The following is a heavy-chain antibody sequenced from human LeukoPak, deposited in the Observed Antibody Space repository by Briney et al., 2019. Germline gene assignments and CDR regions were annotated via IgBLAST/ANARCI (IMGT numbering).Heavy chain of an antibody. D-gene: IGHD2-2*01. V-gene: IGHV4-39*01. CDR2: IYYSGST. CDR1: GGSLSGYY. J-gene: IGHJ5*02. CDR3: ARPAGYCSSTSCYPGWFDP. Sequence: SETLSLTCAVYGGSLSGYYWGWIRQPSGKGLEWIGSIYYSGSTYYSPSLKSRVTISVDTSKNQFSLKLSSVTAADTAVYYCARPAGYCSSTSCYPGWFDPWGQGTLVTVSS.